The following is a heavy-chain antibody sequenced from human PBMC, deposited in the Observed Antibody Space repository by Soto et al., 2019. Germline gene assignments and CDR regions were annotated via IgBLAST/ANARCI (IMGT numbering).Heavy chain of an antibody. V-gene: IGHV4-34*01. J-gene: IGHJ6*02. CDR3: ARGSHSDILTGRLYYYGMDV. D-gene: IGHD3-9*01. Sequence: SETLSLTCVVSGGSFSGYYWSWIRQPPGKGLEWIGEINHSGSTNYNPSLKSRVTISVDTSKNQFSLKLSSVTAADTAVYYCARGSHSDILTGRLYYYGMDVWGQGTTVTAP. CDR1: GGSFSGYY. CDR2: INHSGST.